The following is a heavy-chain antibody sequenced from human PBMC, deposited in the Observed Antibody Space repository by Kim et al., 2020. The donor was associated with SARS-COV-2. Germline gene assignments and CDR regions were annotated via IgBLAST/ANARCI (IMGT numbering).Heavy chain of an antibody. J-gene: IGHJ3*02. Sequence: GGSLRLSCEASGFTFDDYAMEWVRQAPGKGLEWVSSIRWNSYSTGYADSVKGRFTISRDNAKNSLYLQMNSLGPEDTALYYCAKNTSPSIDDAFDIWGQG. CDR3: AKNTSPSIDDAFDI. CDR2: IRWNSYST. V-gene: IGHV3-9*01. CDR1: GFTFDDYA.